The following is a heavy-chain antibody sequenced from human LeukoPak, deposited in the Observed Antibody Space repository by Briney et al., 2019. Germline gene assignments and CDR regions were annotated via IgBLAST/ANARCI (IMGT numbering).Heavy chain of an antibody. CDR2: IYYSGST. CDR3: ARLGLRLGELSPSFDY. D-gene: IGHD3-16*02. Sequence: SETLSLTCTVSGGSISSYYWSWIRQPPGKGLEWIGYIYYSGSTNYNPSLKSRVTISVDTSKNQFSLKLSSVTAADTAVYYCARLGLRLGELSPSFDYWGQGTLVTVSS. V-gene: IGHV4-59*01. J-gene: IGHJ4*02. CDR1: GGSISSYY.